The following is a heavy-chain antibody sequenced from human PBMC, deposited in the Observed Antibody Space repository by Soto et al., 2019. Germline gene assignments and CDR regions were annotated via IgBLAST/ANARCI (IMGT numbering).Heavy chain of an antibody. V-gene: IGHV4-4*02. J-gene: IGHJ4*02. CDR3: ARGPPLL. Sequence: SETLSLTCAVSGDSISSDKWWSWVRQPPGKGLEWIGEVYHSGNTNYNPSLKSRVIISVDKPKNQFSLKLSSVTDADTAMYYCARGPPLLWGQGTLVTVSS. CDR1: GDSISSDKW. CDR2: VYHSGNT.